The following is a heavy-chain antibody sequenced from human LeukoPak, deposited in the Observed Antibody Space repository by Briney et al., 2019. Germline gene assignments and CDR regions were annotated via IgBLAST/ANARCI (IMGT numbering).Heavy chain of an antibody. Sequence: PGGSLRLSCAASGFTFSSYEMNWLRHAPGKGLEWVSYISSSGSTIYYTDSVKGRFTISRDNAKNSLYLQMNSLRAEDTAVYYCATGDIWKGGAFDIWGQGTMVTVSS. D-gene: IGHD1-20*01. CDR2: ISSSGSTI. CDR1: GFTFSSYE. J-gene: IGHJ3*02. CDR3: ATGDIWKGGAFDI. V-gene: IGHV3-48*03.